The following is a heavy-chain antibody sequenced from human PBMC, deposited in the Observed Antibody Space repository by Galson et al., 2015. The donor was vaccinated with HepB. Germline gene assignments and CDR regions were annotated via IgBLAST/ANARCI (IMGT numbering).Heavy chain of an antibody. CDR1: GFTFSSYW. CDR2: IKQDGSEK. D-gene: IGHD6-19*01. Sequence: SLRLSCAASGFTFSSYWMSWVRQAPGKGLEWVANIKQDGSEKYYVDSVKGRFTISRDNAKNSLYPQMNSLRAEDTAVYYCAREAAVAGIGEPELDYWGQGTLVTVSS. J-gene: IGHJ4*02. CDR3: AREAAVAGIGEPELDY. V-gene: IGHV3-7*03.